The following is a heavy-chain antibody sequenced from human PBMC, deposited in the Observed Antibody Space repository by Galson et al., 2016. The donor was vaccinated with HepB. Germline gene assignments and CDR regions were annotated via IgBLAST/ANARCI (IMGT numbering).Heavy chain of an antibody. CDR1: GYTFAGYY. CDR2: VNPNSGAT. Sequence: SVKVSCKASGYTFAGYYMHWVRQAPGQGLEWLGWVNPNSGATKFAQNFQVRLTMTKDTSTNKGYMELSGLRSADTAFYDCARVPGSTYNNRFDPRGQGTLVTVSS. CDR3: ARVPGSTYNNRFDP. J-gene: IGHJ5*02. V-gene: IGHV1-2*02. D-gene: IGHD6-13*01.